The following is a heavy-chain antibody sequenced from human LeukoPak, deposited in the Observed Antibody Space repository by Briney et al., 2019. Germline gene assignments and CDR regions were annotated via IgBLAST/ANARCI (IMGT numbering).Heavy chain of an antibody. J-gene: IGHJ4*02. CDR2: IWYDGSKR. CDR3: ARDPASSFDY. Sequence: PGRSLRLSCAASGFTFSSHGMHWVRQAPGKGLEWVAVIWYDGSKRCYADSVKGRFTISRDDSKNTLYLQMNSLRDEDTAIYYCARDPASSFDYWGQGTLVTVS. CDR1: GFTFSSHG. V-gene: IGHV3-33*01. D-gene: IGHD2-15*01.